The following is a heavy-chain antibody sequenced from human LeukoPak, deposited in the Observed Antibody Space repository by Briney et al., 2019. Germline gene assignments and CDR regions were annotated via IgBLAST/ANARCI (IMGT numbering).Heavy chain of an antibody. J-gene: IGHJ6*04. CDR2: IIPIFGTA. CDR1: GGTFSSYA. Sequence: GASVKVSCKASGGTFSSYAISWVRQAPGRGLEWMGGIIPIFGTANYAQKFQGRVTITADESTSTAYMELSSLRSEDTAVYYCAREEVPAATIYYGMDVWGKGTTVTVSS. D-gene: IGHD2-2*01. CDR3: AREEVPAATIYYGMDV. V-gene: IGHV1-69*13.